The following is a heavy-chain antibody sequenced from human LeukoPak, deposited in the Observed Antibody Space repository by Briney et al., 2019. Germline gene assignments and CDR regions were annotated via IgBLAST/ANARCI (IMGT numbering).Heavy chain of an antibody. CDR2: IKQDEYEK. D-gene: IGHD6-19*01. J-gene: IGHJ4*02. CDR3: ASTKSSGWPHFDY. V-gene: IGHV3-7*01. CDR1: GFEISSFW. Sequence: GGSLRLSCEASGFEISSFWMSWVRQAPGKGLEWVANIKQDEYEKYYVDAVKGRFTTSRDNAKNSLYLQMNSLRAEDTAVYYCASTKSSGWPHFDYWGQGTLVTVSS.